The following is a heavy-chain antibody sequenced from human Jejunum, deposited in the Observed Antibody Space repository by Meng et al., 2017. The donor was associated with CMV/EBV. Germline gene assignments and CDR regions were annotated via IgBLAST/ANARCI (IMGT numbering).Heavy chain of an antibody. J-gene: IGHJ4*02. CDR1: GYS. Sequence: GYSMHWVRQAPGQGLEWMGWINPATGSVTHSAQKFQGRVTVTSDTSMSTAYMELSSLRSDDTAVYYCTQTSGRNCRSGSCYSFDYWGQGTLVTVSS. CDR3: TQTSGRNCRSGSCYSFDY. D-gene: IGHD2-15*01. V-gene: IGHV1-2*02. CDR2: INPATGSVT.